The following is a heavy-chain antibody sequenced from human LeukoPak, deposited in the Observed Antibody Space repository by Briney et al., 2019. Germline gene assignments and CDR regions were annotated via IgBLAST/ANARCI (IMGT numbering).Heavy chain of an antibody. V-gene: IGHV1-2*02. CDR3: ARVDQLLSIYGMDV. J-gene: IGHJ6*02. CDR2: INPNSGGT. CDR1: GYTFTGCY. Sequence: ASVRVSCKASGYTFTGCYMHWVRQAPGQGLEWMGWINPNSGGTNYAQKFQGRVTMTRDTSISTAYMELSRLRSDDTAVYYCARVDQLLSIYGMDVWGQGTTVTVSS. D-gene: IGHD2-2*01.